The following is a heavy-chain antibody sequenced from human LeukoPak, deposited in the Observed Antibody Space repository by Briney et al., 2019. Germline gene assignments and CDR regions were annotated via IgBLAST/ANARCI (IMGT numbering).Heavy chain of an antibody. V-gene: IGHV3-7*01. J-gene: IGHJ4*02. CDR2: INQDGSGQ. CDR3: ARDGPTAYFDY. Sequence: PGGSLRLSCGVSGFSFSNYWMSWVRQAPGKGLEWVANINQDGSGQYYVDSVKGRFTISRDNAKNSVYLQMNSLRAEDTAVYYCARDGPTAYFDYWGQGTLVTVSS. D-gene: IGHD5-18*01. CDR1: GFSFSNYW.